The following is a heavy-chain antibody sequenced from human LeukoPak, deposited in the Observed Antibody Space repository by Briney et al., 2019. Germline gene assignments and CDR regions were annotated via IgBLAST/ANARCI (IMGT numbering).Heavy chain of an antibody. Sequence: PGGSLRLSCAASGFIFSDYYMGWVRQAPGKGLEWVGRSRSKAHTYTTEYAASVKGRFTISRDDSKNSLYLQMNSLKTEDTAVYYCARGYSSGYYGFDYWGQGTLVTVSS. J-gene: IGHJ4*02. V-gene: IGHV3-72*01. CDR3: ARGYSSGYYGFDY. CDR1: GFIFSDYY. CDR2: SRSKAHTYTT. D-gene: IGHD6-19*01.